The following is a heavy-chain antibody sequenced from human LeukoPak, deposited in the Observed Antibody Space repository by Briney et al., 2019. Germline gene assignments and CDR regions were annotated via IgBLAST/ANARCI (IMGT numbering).Heavy chain of an antibody. J-gene: IGHJ4*02. Sequence: AGGSLRLSCAASGFTFSSYAMSWVRQAPGKGLEWVSAISGSGGSTYYANSVKGRFTISRDNSKNTLYLQMNSLRAEDTAVYYCANAVVAATWDYWGQGTLVTVSS. CDR2: ISGSGGST. CDR3: ANAVVAATWDY. V-gene: IGHV3-23*01. D-gene: IGHD2-15*01. CDR1: GFTFSSYA.